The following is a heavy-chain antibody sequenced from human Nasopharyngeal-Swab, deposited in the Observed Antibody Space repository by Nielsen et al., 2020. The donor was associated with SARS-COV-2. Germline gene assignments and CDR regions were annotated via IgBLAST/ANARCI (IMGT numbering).Heavy chain of an antibody. Sequence: SETLSLTCTVSGGSISSSSYYWGWIRQPPGKGLEWIGSIYYSGSTYYNPSLKSRVTISVGTSKNQFSLKLSSVTAADMAVYYCARDFEGYSYGSDDYWGQGTPVTVSS. J-gene: IGHJ4*02. CDR3: ARDFEGYSYGSDDY. CDR1: GGSISSSSYY. D-gene: IGHD5-18*01. CDR2: IYYSGST. V-gene: IGHV4-39*07.